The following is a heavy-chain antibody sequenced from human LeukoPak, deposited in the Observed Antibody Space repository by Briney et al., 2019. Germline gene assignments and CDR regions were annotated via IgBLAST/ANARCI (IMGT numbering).Heavy chain of an antibody. CDR1: GFTFSSYG. CDR2: IRYDGSNK. J-gene: IGHJ4*02. V-gene: IGHV3-30*02. Sequence: PGGSLRLSCAASGFTFSSYGMHWVRQAPGKGLEWVAFIRYDGSNKYYADSVKGRFTISRDNSKNTLYLQMNSLRAEDTAVYYCAKVGFTTYYYDSSALIRDYWGQGTLVTVSS. D-gene: IGHD3-22*01. CDR3: AKVGFTTYYYDSSALIRDY.